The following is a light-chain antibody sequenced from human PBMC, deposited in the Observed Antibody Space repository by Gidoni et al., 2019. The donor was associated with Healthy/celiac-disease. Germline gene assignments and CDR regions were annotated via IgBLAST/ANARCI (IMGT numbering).Light chain of an antibody. J-gene: IGKJ4*01. V-gene: IGKV1-39*01. CDR1: QSMSRY. Sequence: DIQMTQSTSSLSASVGDRVTITCRASQSMSRYLNWYQQKPGKAPKLLIYAASSLQSGVPSRFSGSGSGTDFTLTISSLQPEDFATYYCQQSYSTPLTFGGGTKVEIK. CDR2: AAS. CDR3: QQSYSTPLT.